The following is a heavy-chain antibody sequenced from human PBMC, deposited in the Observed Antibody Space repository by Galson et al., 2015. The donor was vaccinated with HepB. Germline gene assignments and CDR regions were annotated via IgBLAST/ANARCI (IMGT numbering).Heavy chain of an antibody. CDR1: GFTFSSYG. CDR2: ISYDGSNK. CDR3: AKEVAWGDSGDY. V-gene: IGHV3-30*18. D-gene: IGHD2-15*01. Sequence: LRLSCAASGFTFSSYGMHWVRQAPGKGLEWVAVISYDGSNKYYADSVKGRFTISRDNSKNTLYLQMNSLRAEDTAVYYCAKEVAWGDSGDYWGQGTLVTVSS. J-gene: IGHJ4*02.